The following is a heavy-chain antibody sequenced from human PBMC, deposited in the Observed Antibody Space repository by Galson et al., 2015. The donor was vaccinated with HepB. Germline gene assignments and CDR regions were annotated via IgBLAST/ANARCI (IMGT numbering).Heavy chain of an antibody. V-gene: IGHV4-38-2*02. CDR1: GYSISSGYY. CDR3: ARAVYGSGTYYNGFDV. CDR2: ISYTGAT. Sequence: SETLSLTCTVSGYSISSGYYGGWIRQPPGKGLEWIGTISYTGATYYNPSLKSRVTISVERTKNQFSLKLSSVTAADTAVYYCARAVYGSGTYYNGFDVWGKGTTVTVSS. J-gene: IGHJ6*04. D-gene: IGHD3-10*01.